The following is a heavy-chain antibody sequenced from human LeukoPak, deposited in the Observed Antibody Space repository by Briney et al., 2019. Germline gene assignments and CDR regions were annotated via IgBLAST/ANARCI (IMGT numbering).Heavy chain of an antibody. CDR3: ARGATGYYFDY. CDR2: FSSDGSST. Sequence: GGSLRLSCAISGFTFRSYWMHWVRQAPGKGRVWVSRFSSDGSSTNYADSVKGRFTISRDNAKNTLYLQMHSLRAEDTAVYYCARGATGYYFDYWGQGTLVTVSS. V-gene: IGHV3-74*01. CDR1: GFTFRSYW. D-gene: IGHD3-9*01. J-gene: IGHJ4*02.